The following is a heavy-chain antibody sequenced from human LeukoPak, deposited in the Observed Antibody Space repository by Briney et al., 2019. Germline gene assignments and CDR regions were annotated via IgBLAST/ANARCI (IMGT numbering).Heavy chain of an antibody. CDR3: ARLCGGDCYRSHAFDL. CDR1: GFTFSSYE. J-gene: IGHJ3*01. Sequence: GGSLRLSCAASGFTFSSYEMNWVRQAPGKGLEWVSYISSSGSTMYYADSVKGRFTISRDNAKNSLYLQMNSLRAEDTAVYYCARLCGGDCYRSHAFDLWGQGTMVTVSS. CDR2: ISSSGSTM. V-gene: IGHV3-48*03. D-gene: IGHD2-21*02.